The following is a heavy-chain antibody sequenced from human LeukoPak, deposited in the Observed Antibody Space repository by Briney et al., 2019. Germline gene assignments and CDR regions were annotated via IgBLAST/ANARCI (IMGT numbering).Heavy chain of an antibody. CDR2: INSDGSSA. V-gene: IGHV3-74*01. D-gene: IGHD3-10*01. J-gene: IGHJ4*02. Sequence: PGGSLRLSCAASGFTFSSYWMHWVRQAPGKGLVWVSRINSDGSSASYADSVKGRFTISRDNAKNTLYLQMNSLRAEDTAVYYCARRSKDYGSGSYYNVYEGFDYWGQGTLVTVSS. CDR1: GFTFSSYW. CDR3: ARRSKDYGSGSYYNVYEGFDY.